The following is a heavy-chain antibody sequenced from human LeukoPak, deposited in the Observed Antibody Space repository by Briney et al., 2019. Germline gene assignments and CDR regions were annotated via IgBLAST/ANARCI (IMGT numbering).Heavy chain of an antibody. CDR2: IYYSGST. CDR3: ARHRYYYDSSGYYAYPDAFDI. J-gene: IGHJ3*02. Sequence: PSETLSLTCTVSGGSISSYYWSWIRQPPGKGLEWIGYIYYSGSTNYNPSLKSRVTISEDTSKNQFSLKLSSVTAADTAVYYCARHRYYYDSSGYYAYPDAFDIWGQGTMVTVSS. CDR1: GGSISSYY. V-gene: IGHV4-59*08. D-gene: IGHD3-22*01.